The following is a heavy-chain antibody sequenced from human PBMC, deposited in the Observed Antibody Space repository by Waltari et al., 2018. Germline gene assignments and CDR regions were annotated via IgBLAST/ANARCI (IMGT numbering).Heavy chain of an antibody. CDR1: GHTLPGHY. V-gene: IGHV1-2*06. CDR3: ARGDVVRFLEWLRGDY. J-gene: IGHJ4*02. CDR2: INPNSSGT. D-gene: IGHD3-3*01. Sequence: QVPMVQSGAEVQTLGASVKVPCKASGHTLPGHYMHWVRQAPGQGLEWRGRINPNSSGTNYAQKFQGRVTMTRNTTISTAYMELSRLRSDNTAVYCCARGDVVRFLEWLRGDYWGQGTLVTVSS.